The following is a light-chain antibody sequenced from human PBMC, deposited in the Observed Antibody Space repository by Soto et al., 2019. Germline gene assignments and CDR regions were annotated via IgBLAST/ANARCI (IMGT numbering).Light chain of an antibody. CDR2: DVS. CDR3: CSYAGTYVV. CDR1: SSDVGGYNY. V-gene: IGLV2-11*01. Sequence: QSALTQPRSVSGSPGQSVTISCTGTSSDVGGYNYVSWYQQHPGKAPKLIIFDVSKRPSGVPDRFSGSKSGNTASLTISGLQAEDEADYYFCSYAGTYVVFGGGTKLTVL. J-gene: IGLJ2*01.